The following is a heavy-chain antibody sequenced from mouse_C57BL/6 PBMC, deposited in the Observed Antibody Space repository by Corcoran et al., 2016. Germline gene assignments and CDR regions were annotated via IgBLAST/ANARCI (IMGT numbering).Heavy chain of an antibody. CDR3: ARSSPYGYGDGYYFDY. Sequence: EVQLQQSGPELVKPGASVKIPCKASGYTFTDYNMDWVKQSHGKSLEWIGDINPNNGGTIYNQKFKGKATLTVDKSSSTAYMELRSLTSEDTAVYYCARSSPYGYGDGYYFDYWGQGTTLTVSS. J-gene: IGHJ2*01. V-gene: IGHV1-18*01. CDR1: GYTFTDYN. CDR2: INPNNGGT. D-gene: IGHD2-2*01.